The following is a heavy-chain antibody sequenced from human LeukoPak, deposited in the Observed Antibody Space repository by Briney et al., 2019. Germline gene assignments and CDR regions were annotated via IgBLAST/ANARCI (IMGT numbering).Heavy chain of an antibody. D-gene: IGHD2-2*03. V-gene: IGHV1-69*02. CDR3: ASGYSPYYFDY. CDR1: GYTFTSYY. CDR2: IITILGIA. Sequence: GASVKVSCKASGYTFTSYYMHWVRQAPGQGLEWMGRIITILGIANYAQKFQGRVTITADKSTSTAYMELSSLRSEDTAVYYCASGYSPYYFDYWGQGTLVTVSS. J-gene: IGHJ4*02.